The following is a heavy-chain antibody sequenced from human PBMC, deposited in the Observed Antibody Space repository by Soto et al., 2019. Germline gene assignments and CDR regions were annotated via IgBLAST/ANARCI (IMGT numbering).Heavy chain of an antibody. CDR2: IYYSGST. J-gene: IGHJ5*02. CDR3: ARGLGVLLWFGELKGPRFDP. CDR1: GGSISSGDYY. D-gene: IGHD3-10*01. Sequence: QVQLQESGPGLVKPSQTLSLTCTVSGGSISSGDYYWSWIRQPPGKGLEWIGYIYYSGSTYYNPSLKSRVTISVDTSKNQFSLKLSSVTAADTAVYYCARGLGVLLWFGELKGPRFDPWGQGTLVTVSS. V-gene: IGHV4-30-4*01.